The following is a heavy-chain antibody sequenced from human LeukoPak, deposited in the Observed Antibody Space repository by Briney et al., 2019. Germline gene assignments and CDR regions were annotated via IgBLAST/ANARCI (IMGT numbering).Heavy chain of an antibody. Sequence: PGGSLRLSCAASGFTFSSYGMHWVRQAPGKGLEWVAVISYDGSNKYYADSVKGRFTISRDNSKNTLYLQMNSLRAEDTAVYYCAKDSHSLGYDFWSGYYSYYYGMDVWGQGTTVTVSS. V-gene: IGHV3-30*18. J-gene: IGHJ6*02. CDR2: ISYDGSNK. CDR3: AKDSHSLGYDFWSGYYSYYYGMDV. CDR1: GFTFSSYG. D-gene: IGHD3-3*01.